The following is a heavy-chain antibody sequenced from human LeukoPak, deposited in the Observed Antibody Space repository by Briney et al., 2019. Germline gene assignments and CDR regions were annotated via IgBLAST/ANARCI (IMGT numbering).Heavy chain of an antibody. CDR2: MYYDGST. D-gene: IGHD1-26*01. V-gene: IGHV4-39*01. CDR1: GGSIYSTTFY. J-gene: IGHJ4*02. Sequence: SETLSLTCTVSGGSIYSTTFYWGWIRQPPGKGLEWIGSMYYDGSTYHNPSLKSRVTISVDTSNNQFSLKLTSVTAADTAVYFCARRYDSGSDDGEDYFDYWGQGTLVTASS. CDR3: ARRYDSGSDDGEDYFDY.